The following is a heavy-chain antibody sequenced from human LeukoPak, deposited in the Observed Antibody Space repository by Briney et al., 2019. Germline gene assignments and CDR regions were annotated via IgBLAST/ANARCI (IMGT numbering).Heavy chain of an antibody. J-gene: IGHJ4*02. CDR1: GFTVSSDS. Sequence: GGSLRLSCTFSGFTVSSDSMSWVREAPGKVLEWVSTITSSGGNTYYAQTVKGRFTISRDNSKNTMSLQMSSLRVEDTAVYYCVKSRESSIWYSLGDYWGQGTLVTVSS. CDR3: VKSRESSIWYSLGDY. V-gene: IGHV3-23*01. CDR2: ITSSGGNT. D-gene: IGHD6-13*01.